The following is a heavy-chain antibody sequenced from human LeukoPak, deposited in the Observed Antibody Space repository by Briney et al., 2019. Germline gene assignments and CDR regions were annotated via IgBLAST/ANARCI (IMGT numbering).Heavy chain of an antibody. D-gene: IGHD3-22*01. CDR1: GFTFSSYW. J-gene: IGHJ4*02. Sequence: GGSLRLSCAASGFTFSSYWMSWVRQAPGKGLEWVANIKQDGSEKYYVDSVKGRFTISRDNAKNSLYLRMNSLRAEDTAVYYCARGYPGRYDSSGYYRPAVYWGQGTLVTVSS. V-gene: IGHV3-7*01. CDR2: IKQDGSEK. CDR3: ARGYPGRYDSSGYYRPAVY.